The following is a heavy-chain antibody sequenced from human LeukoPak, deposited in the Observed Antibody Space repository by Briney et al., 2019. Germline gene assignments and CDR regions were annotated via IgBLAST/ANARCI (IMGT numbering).Heavy chain of an antibody. Sequence: GRSLRLSCAASGFTFSSYAMHWVRQAPGKGLEWVAVISYDGSNKYYADSVKGRFTISRDNSKNTLYLQMNSLRAEDTAVYYRARQGIITIFEPWGQGTLVTVSS. CDR1: GFTFSSYA. J-gene: IGHJ5*02. CDR2: ISYDGSNK. V-gene: IGHV3-30-3*01. CDR3: ARQGIITIFEP. D-gene: IGHD3-3*01.